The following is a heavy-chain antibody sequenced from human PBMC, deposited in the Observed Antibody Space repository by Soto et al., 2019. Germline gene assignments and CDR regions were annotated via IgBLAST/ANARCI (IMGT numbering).Heavy chain of an antibody. CDR3: AKVSDCSSTSCYFGRNYYYYMDV. CDR1: GFTFDDYA. CDR2: ISWNSGSI. J-gene: IGHJ6*03. V-gene: IGHV3-9*01. Sequence: GGSLRLSCAASGFTFDDYAMHWVRQAPGKGLEWVSGISWNSGSIGYADSVKGRFTISRDNAKNSLYLQMNSLRAEDTALYYCAKVSDCSSTSCYFGRNYYYYMDVWGKGTTVTVSS. D-gene: IGHD2-2*01.